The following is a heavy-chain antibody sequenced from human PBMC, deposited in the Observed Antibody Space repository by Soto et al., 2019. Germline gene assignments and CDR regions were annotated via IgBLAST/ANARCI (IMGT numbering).Heavy chain of an antibody. Sequence: ASVQVSCKASGYTFTDYSFHGVRRPPGQGLEWMGWINVSNGNTCYPRKFQSTVNKARDMSASTAYIEVTSLTSEDSAIYYCAREGAHYTALDDWGQGTLVTVSS. CDR3: AREGAHYTALDD. V-gene: IGHV1-3*01. D-gene: IGHD1-1*01. J-gene: IGHJ4*02. CDR2: INVSNGNT. CDR1: GYTFTDYS.